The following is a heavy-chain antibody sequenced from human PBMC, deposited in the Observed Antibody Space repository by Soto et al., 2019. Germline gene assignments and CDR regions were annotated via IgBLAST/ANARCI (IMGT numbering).Heavy chain of an antibody. Sequence: SVKVSCKASGGTFSSYAISWVRQAPGQGLEWMGGIIPIFGTANYAQKFQGRVTITADKSTSTAYMELSSLRSEDTAVYYCARGDHCSGGSCYAEDYYYYYGMDVWGQGTTVTVSS. CDR3: ARGDHCSGGSCYAEDYYYYYGMDV. V-gene: IGHV1-69*06. CDR1: GGTFSSYA. D-gene: IGHD2-15*01. CDR2: IIPIFGTA. J-gene: IGHJ6*02.